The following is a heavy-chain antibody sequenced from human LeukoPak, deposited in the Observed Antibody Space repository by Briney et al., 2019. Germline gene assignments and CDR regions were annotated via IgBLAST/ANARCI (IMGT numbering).Heavy chain of an antibody. D-gene: IGHD6-13*01. CDR2: IYTSGST. V-gene: IGHV4-4*07. J-gene: IGHJ4*02. CDR1: GGSISSYY. Sequence: SETLSLTCTVSGGSISSYYWSWIRQPAGKGLEWIGRIYTSGSTNYNPSLKSRVTMSVDTSKNQFSLKLSSVTAADTAVYYCAREQKSSSWCGQIDYWGQGTLVTVSS. CDR3: AREQKSSSWCGQIDY.